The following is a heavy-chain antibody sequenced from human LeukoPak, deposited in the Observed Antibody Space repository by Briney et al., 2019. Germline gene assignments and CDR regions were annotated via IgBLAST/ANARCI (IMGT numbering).Heavy chain of an antibody. CDR3: AKDRGLIRITMVRGGRHPHYFDY. J-gene: IGHJ4*02. Sequence: PGGSLRLSCAASGFTFSSYAMSWVRQAPGKGLEWVSAISGSGGSTYYADSVKGRFTISRDNSKNTLYLQMNSLRAEDTAVYYCAKDRGLIRITMVRGGRHPHYFDYWGQGTLVTVSS. D-gene: IGHD3-10*01. CDR1: GFTFSSYA. V-gene: IGHV3-23*01. CDR2: ISGSGGST.